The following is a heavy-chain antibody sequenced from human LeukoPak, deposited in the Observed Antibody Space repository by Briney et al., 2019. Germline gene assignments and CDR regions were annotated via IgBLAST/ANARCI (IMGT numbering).Heavy chain of an antibody. J-gene: IGHJ5*02. V-gene: IGHV4-61*02. Sequence: PSETLSLTCTVSGGSISSESYYWSWIRQPAGKGLEWIGRINTSGNINYNPSLKSRVTLSVDTSNNQYSLKLSSLTAADTAVYYCARGLSSSWYWFDTWGQGTLVTVSS. D-gene: IGHD2-2*01. CDR2: INTSGNI. CDR1: GGSISSESYY. CDR3: ARGLSSSWYWFDT.